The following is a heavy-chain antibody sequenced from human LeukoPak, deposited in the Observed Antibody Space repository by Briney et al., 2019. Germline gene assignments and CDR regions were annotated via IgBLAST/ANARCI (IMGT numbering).Heavy chain of an antibody. J-gene: IGHJ5*02. D-gene: IGHD1-26*01. CDR3: ATLVGSWFDP. V-gene: IGHV1-24*01. Sequence: EASVKVSCKVSGYTLTELSLHWVRQAPGKGLEWMGGFDPEDGETIYAQKFQGRVTMTEDTSTDTAYMELSSLRSEDTAVYYCATLVGSWFDPWGQGTLVTVSS. CDR2: FDPEDGET. CDR1: GYTLTELS.